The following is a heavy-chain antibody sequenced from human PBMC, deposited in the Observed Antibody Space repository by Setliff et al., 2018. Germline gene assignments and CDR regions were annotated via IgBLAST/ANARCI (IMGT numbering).Heavy chain of an antibody. CDR3: ARPSGWPRGDYYYGMDV. V-gene: IGHV5-51*01. CDR2: IYPGDSDT. Sequence: GESLKISCKGSGYSFSTCWIGWVRQMPGKGLEWMGIIYPGDSDTRYSPSFQGQVTISADKSISTAYLQWSSLKASDTAMYYCARPSGWPRGDYYYGMDVWGQGTTVTV. D-gene: IGHD6-19*01. J-gene: IGHJ6*02. CDR1: GYSFSTCW.